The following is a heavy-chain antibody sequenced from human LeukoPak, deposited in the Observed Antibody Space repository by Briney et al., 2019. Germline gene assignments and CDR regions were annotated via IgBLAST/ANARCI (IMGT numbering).Heavy chain of an antibody. J-gene: IGHJ4*02. CDR2: TSWNSGGI. Sequence: GRSLRLSCAASAFTFDDYAMDWVPHAPGKGLEWGSGTSWNSGGIGYADSVKGRFTISRDNAKNSLYLQMNSLRAEDTALYYCAKGRGAMVTIHYFDYWGQGTLVTVSS. CDR3: AKGRGAMVTIHYFDY. CDR1: AFTFDDYA. V-gene: IGHV3-9*01. D-gene: IGHD5-18*01.